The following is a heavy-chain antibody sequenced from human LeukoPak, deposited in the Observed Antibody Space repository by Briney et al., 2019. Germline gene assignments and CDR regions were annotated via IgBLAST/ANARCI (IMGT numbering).Heavy chain of an antibody. CDR1: EFTFSSYS. Sequence: GGSLRLSCAAPEFTFSSYSMNWVRQAPGKGLEWVAVISYDGSNKYYADSVKGRFTISRDNSKNTLYLQMNSLRAEDTAVYYCATLEMATPLDYWGQGTLVTVSS. CDR2: ISYDGSNK. D-gene: IGHD5-24*01. V-gene: IGHV3-30*03. CDR3: ATLEMATPLDY. J-gene: IGHJ4*02.